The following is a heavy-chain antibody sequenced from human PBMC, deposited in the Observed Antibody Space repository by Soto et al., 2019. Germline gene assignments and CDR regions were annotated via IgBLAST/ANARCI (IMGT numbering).Heavy chain of an antibody. D-gene: IGHD2-2*01. Sequence: SVKVSCKASGGTFSSYAISWVRQAPGQGLEWMGGIIPIFGTANYAQKFQGRVTITADESTSAAYMELSSLRSEDTAVYYCARTYLPYCSSTSCYPPLGYYYYGMDVWGQGTTVTVSS. CDR3: ARTYLPYCSSTSCYPPLGYYYYGMDV. V-gene: IGHV1-69*13. CDR1: GGTFSSYA. CDR2: IIPIFGTA. J-gene: IGHJ6*02.